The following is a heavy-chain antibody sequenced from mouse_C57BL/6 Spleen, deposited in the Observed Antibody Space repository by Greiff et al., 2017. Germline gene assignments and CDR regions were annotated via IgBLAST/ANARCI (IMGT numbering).Heavy chain of an antibody. V-gene: IGHV5-17*01. CDR1: GFTFSDYG. CDR3: AGGLLRAMDY. J-gene: IGHJ4*01. Sequence: EVMLVESGGGLVKPGGSLKLSCAASGFTFSDYGMHWVRQAPEKGLEWVAYISSGSSTIYYADTVKGRFTISRDTAKNTLFLQMTSLRAEDTAMYYCAGGLLRAMDYWGQGTSVTVSS. D-gene: IGHD2-10*01. CDR2: ISSGSSTI.